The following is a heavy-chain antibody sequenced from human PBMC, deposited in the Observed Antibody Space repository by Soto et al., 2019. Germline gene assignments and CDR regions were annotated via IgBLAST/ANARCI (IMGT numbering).Heavy chain of an antibody. J-gene: IGHJ4*02. D-gene: IGHD5-12*01. CDR1: GFSLSTSGVG. CDR3: AHRRYSGYDFDY. V-gene: IGHV2-5*02. Sequence: QITLKESGPTLVKPTQTLTLTCSFSGFSLSTSGVGVGWIRQPPGKALEWLALIYWDDDKRYSPSLKSRLTITTDTSKNQVVLTMTNMDPVDTATYYCAHRRYSGYDFDYWGQGTLVIVSS. CDR2: IYWDDDK.